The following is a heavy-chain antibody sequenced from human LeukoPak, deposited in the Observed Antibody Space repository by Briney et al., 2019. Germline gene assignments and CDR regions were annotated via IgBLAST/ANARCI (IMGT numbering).Heavy chain of an antibody. V-gene: IGHV3-7*01. CDR3: ARDRPYYYYDSSGYYPSWFDP. Sequence: GGSLRLSCAASGFTFSSYWMSWVRQAPGKGLEWVANIKQDGSEKYYVDSVKGRFTISRDNAKNPLYLQMNSLRAEDTAVYYCARDRPYYYYDSSGYYPSWFDPWGQGTLVTVSS. D-gene: IGHD3-22*01. CDR2: IKQDGSEK. J-gene: IGHJ5*02. CDR1: GFTFSSYW.